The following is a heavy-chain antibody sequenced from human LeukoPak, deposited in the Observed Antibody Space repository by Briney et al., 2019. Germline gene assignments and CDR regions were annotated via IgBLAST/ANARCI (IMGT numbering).Heavy chain of an antibody. CDR3: ARELAGHYYGSGSSFDY. J-gene: IGHJ4*02. CDR2: IWYDGSNK. D-gene: IGHD3-10*01. V-gene: IGHV3-33*01. CDR1: GFTFSNYG. Sequence: GGSLRLSCAASGFTFSNYGMHWVRQAPGKGLEWVAIIWYDGSNKYYVDSVKGRFTISRDNSKNTLFLQMNSLRVEDTAVYYCARELAGHYYGSGSSFDYWGQGTLVTVSS.